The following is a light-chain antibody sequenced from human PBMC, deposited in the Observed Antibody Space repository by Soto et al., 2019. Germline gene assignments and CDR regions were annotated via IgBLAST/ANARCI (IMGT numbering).Light chain of an antibody. CDR3: SSYTTTSALVV. Sequence: QSALTQPASVSGSPGQSITISCTGTSSDIGGYNFVSWYRQHPGKAPKLIIFDVSDRPSGVSNRFSGSKSGHTASLTISWLQAEDEADYYCSSYTTTSALVVFGGGTKLTVL. J-gene: IGLJ3*02. CDR1: SSDIGGYNF. V-gene: IGLV2-14*01. CDR2: DVS.